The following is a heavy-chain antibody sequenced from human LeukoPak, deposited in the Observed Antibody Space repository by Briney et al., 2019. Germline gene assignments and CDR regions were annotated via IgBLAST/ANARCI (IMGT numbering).Heavy chain of an antibody. CDR1: GGTFSSYA. Sequence: ASVKVSCKASGGTFSSYAISWVRQAPGQGLEWMGGIIPIFGTANYAQKFQGRVTITADESTSTAYMELSSLRSEDTAVYYCASVYFSSTSCYSSRYYYYMDVWGKGTTVTVSS. V-gene: IGHV1-69*01. J-gene: IGHJ6*03. CDR3: ASVYFSSTSCYSSRYYYYMDV. D-gene: IGHD2-2*01. CDR2: IIPIFGTA.